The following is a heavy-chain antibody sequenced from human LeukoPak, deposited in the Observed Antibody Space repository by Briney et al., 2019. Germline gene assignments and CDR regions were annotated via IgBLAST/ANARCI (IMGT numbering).Heavy chain of an antibody. CDR3: ARDFSNYFDY. CDR2: ISSSGSTI. D-gene: IGHD3-3*02. J-gene: IGHJ4*02. CDR1: GFTFSSYE. V-gene: IGHV3-48*03. Sequence: GGSLRLSCAASGFTFSSYEMNWVRQAPGKGPEWVSYISSSGSTIYYADSVKGRFTISRDNAKNSLYLQMNSLRAEDTAVYYCARDFSNYFDYWGQGTLVTVSS.